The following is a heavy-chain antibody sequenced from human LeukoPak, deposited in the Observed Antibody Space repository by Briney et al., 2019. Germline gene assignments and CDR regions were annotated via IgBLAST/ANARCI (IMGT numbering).Heavy chain of an antibody. CDR2: INPNSGGT. Sequence: ASVKVSCKVSGYNLTELSMHWVRQAPGQGLEWMGWINPNSGGTNYAQKFQGWVTMTRDTSISTAYMELSRLRSDDTAVYYCARALTAAGTGVMGYWGQGTLVTVSS. CDR3: ARALTAAGTGVMGY. V-gene: IGHV1-2*04. CDR1: GYNLTELS. D-gene: IGHD6-13*01. J-gene: IGHJ4*02.